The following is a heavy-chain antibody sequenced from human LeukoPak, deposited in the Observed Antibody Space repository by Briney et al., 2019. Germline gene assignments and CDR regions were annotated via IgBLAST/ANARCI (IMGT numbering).Heavy chain of an antibody. CDR1: GYSFTSYY. CDR3: ARDRGYSYAKKSSEYYYMDV. V-gene: IGHV1-69*13. CDR2: IIPIFGTA. Sequence: GASVKVSCKASGYSFTSYYMHWVRQAPGQGLEWMGGIIPIFGTANYAQKFQGRVTITADESTSTVYMELSSLRSEDTAVYYCARDRGYSYAKKSSEYYYMDVWGKGTTVTISS. J-gene: IGHJ6*03. D-gene: IGHD5-18*01.